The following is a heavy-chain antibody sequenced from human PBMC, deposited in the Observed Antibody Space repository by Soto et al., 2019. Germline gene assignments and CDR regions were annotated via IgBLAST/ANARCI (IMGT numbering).Heavy chain of an antibody. CDR2: ISSSSSFI. CDR3: ARSYDILTGYSGFDY. CDR1: GFTFSSYS. V-gene: IGHV3-21*01. J-gene: IGHJ4*02. Sequence: SLRLSCAASGFTFSSYSMNWVRQAPGKGLEWVSSISSSSSFIYYADSVKGRFTISRDNAKNSLYLQMNSLRAEDTAMFYCARSYDILTGYSGFDYWGQGTLVTVSS. D-gene: IGHD3-9*01.